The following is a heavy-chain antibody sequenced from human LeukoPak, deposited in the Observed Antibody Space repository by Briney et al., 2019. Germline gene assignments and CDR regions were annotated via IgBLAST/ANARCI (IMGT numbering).Heavy chain of an antibody. Sequence: PGGSLRLSCAASGFTFSSYGMSWVRQAPGKGLEWVSAISGSGGSTYYADSVKGRFTISRDNSKNTLYLQMNSLRAEDTAVYYCASTPDIYFDYWGQGTLVTVSS. V-gene: IGHV3-23*01. D-gene: IGHD1-1*01. CDR1: GFTFSSYG. J-gene: IGHJ4*02. CDR2: ISGSGGST. CDR3: ASTPDIYFDY.